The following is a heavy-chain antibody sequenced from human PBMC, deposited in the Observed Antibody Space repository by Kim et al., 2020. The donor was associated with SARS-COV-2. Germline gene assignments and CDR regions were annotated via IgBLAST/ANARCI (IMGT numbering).Heavy chain of an antibody. J-gene: IGHJ4*02. Sequence: ASVKVSCKASGYTFTSYGISWVRQAPGQGLEWIGWISAYNGNTNYAQKLQGRVTMTTDTSTSTAYMELRSLRSDDTAVYYCARGAYSSGWPNYFDYWGQGTLVTVSS. D-gene: IGHD6-19*01. CDR2: ISAYNGNT. CDR1: GYTFTSYG. CDR3: ARGAYSSGWPNYFDY. V-gene: IGHV1-18*01.